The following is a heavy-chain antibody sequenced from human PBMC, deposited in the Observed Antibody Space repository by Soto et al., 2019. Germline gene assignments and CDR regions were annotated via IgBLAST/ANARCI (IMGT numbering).Heavy chain of an antibody. D-gene: IGHD1-26*01. CDR1: GYSISSSNW. CDR3: ARREIQGPIDY. J-gene: IGHJ4*02. CDR2: IYYSGTT. V-gene: IGHV4-28*01. Sequence: SETLSLTCAVSGYSISSSNWWGWIRQPPGKGLEWIGYIYYSGTTYYNPSLKSRVTMSVDTSKNQFSLKLTSVTAVDTAVYYCARREIQGPIDYSGQGILVTVSS.